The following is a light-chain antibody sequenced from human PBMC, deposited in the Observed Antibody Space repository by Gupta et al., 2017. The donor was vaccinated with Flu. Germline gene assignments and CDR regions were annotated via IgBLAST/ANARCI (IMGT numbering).Light chain of an antibody. CDR2: GNS. CDR1: SSNIGAGYE. Sequence: QSVLTQPPSVSGAPGQRVTISCTGASSNIGAGYEVYWYQQLPGTAPKFLIYGNSNRPSGVPDRFSASKSGTSASLAITGLQAEDEADYYCQSYDSSLSSYVFGTGTKVTVL. J-gene: IGLJ1*01. CDR3: QSYDSSLSSYV. V-gene: IGLV1-40*01.